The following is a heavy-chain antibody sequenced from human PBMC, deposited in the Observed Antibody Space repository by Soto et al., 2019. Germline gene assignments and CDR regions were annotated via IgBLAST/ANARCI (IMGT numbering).Heavy chain of an antibody. CDR2: ISSSSSYI. J-gene: IGHJ3*02. Sequence: GGSLRLSCAASGFTFSSYSMNWVRQAPGKGLEWVSSISSSSSYIYYADSVKGRFTISRDNAKNSLYLQMNSLRAEDTAVYYCARDHVLRFLEWSIFNAFDIWGQGTMVTVSS. D-gene: IGHD3-3*01. CDR1: GFTFSSYS. V-gene: IGHV3-21*01. CDR3: ARDHVLRFLEWSIFNAFDI.